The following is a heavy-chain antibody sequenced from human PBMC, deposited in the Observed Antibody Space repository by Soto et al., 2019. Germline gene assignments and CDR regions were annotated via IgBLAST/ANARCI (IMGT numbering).Heavy chain of an antibody. V-gene: IGHV4-39*01. CDR1: GGSISSSSYY. J-gene: IGHJ4*02. Sequence: PSETLSLTCTVSGGSISSSSYYWGWIRQPPGKGLEWIGSIYYSGSTYYNPSLKSRVTISVDTSKNQFSLRAEDTSVYYCVSDPDGDLDFDYWGQGTLVTVSS. D-gene: IGHD4-17*01. CDR3: VSDPDGDLDFDY. CDR2: IYYSGST.